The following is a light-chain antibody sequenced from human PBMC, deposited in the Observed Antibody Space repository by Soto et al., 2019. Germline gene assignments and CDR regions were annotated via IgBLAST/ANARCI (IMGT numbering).Light chain of an antibody. V-gene: IGKV1-27*01. Sequence: DYQVTQSPSTLSASVGDRVTITCRASQNIYTWLAWYQHKPGIAPKLLIYAASTLQSGVPDRFSGSGSGTDFTLTISSLQAEDVAVYYCQQRSNWPPDTFGRGTRLEIK. J-gene: IGKJ5*01. CDR1: QNIYTW. CDR3: QQRSNWPPDT. CDR2: AAS.